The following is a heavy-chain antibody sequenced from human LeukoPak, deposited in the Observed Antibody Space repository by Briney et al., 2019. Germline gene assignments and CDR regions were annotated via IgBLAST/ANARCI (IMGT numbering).Heavy chain of an antibody. CDR2: IRSKTDGETK. V-gene: IGHV3-15*01. CDR1: GLTLSNAW. Sequence: PGGSLTLSCAASGLTLSNAWGSWVRQAPGKGLEWVDHIRSKTDGETKDYADPVTGRFTISRDASKNTLYLQINSLQTDDTAMYYCITGIGYWGQGTLVTVSS. D-gene: IGHD2/OR15-2a*01. CDR3: ITGIGY. J-gene: IGHJ4*02.